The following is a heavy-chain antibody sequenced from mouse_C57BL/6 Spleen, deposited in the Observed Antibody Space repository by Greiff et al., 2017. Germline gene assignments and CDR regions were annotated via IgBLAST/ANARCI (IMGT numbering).Heavy chain of an antibody. CDR3: TRGATVVDYFDY. Sequence: EVKLMESGEGLVKPGGSLKLSCAASGFTFSSYAMSWVRQTPEKRLEWVAYISSGGDYIYYADTVKGRFTISRDNARNTLYLQMSSLKSEDTAMYYCTRGATVVDYFDYWGQGTTLTVSS. D-gene: IGHD1-1*01. J-gene: IGHJ2*01. CDR2: ISSGGDYI. CDR1: GFTFSSYA. V-gene: IGHV5-9-1*02.